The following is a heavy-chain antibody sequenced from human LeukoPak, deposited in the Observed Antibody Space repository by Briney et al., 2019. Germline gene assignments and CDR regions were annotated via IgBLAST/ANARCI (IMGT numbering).Heavy chain of an antibody. Sequence: ASVKVSCKASGYTFTGYYMHWVRQAPGQGLEWMGRISADNGNTNYAQKFQGRVTMTTDTSASIVYMELRSLTSDDTAVYYCAREIDSWSGHFPLFYWGQGTLVSVSS. CDR3: AREIDSWSGHFPLFY. CDR2: ISADNGNT. D-gene: IGHD3-3*01. V-gene: IGHV1-18*04. CDR1: GYTFTGYY. J-gene: IGHJ4*02.